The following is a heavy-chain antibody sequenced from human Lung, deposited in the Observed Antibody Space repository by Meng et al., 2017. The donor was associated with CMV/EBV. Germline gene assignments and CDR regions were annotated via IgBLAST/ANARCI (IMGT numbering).Heavy chain of an antibody. CDR1: EFTFSSYA. CDR3: AKEGEATSSSSRDCFDP. J-gene: IGHJ5*02. V-gene: IGHV3-23*01. Sequence: GESLKISCAASEFTFSSYAMNWVRQAPGKGLEWVSTISDSGGTTYYADSVKGGFTISRDNSKTTLYLQMSSLRAEDTAVYYCAKEGEATSSSSRDCFDPWGQGTXVTVSS. CDR2: ISDSGGTT. D-gene: IGHD3-16*01.